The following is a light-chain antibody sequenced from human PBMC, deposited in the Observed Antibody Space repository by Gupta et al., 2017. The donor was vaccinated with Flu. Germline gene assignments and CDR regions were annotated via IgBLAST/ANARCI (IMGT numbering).Light chain of an antibody. V-gene: IGLV2-14*01. CDR1: SSDVGGSDY. CDR3: SSYTSSSTFYV. J-gene: IGLJ1*01. Sequence: QSALTQPASVSGSPGQSITISCTGTSSDVGGSDYVSWYRQDPGKAPKLVSYDVSNRPSGVSSRFSGSKSGNTASLTISGLQAEDETDYYCSSYTSSSTFYVFGSGTKVTVL. CDR2: DVS.